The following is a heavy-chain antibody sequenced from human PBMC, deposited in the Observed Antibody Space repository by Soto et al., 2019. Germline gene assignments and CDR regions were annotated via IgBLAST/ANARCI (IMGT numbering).Heavy chain of an antibody. Sequence: GASVKVSCKASGGTFSSYAISWVRQAPGQGLEWMGGIIPIFGTANYAQKFQGRVTITADESTSTAYMELSSLRSEDTAVYYCARDLYGSGSNADFDYWGQGTLVTVSS. CDR1: GGTFSSYA. CDR3: ARDLYGSGSNADFDY. V-gene: IGHV1-69*13. CDR2: IIPIFGTA. J-gene: IGHJ4*02. D-gene: IGHD3-10*01.